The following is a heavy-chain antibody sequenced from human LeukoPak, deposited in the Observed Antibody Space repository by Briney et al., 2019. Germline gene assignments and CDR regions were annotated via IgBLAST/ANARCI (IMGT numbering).Heavy chain of an antibody. J-gene: IGHJ3*02. V-gene: IGHV3-23*01. CDR1: RFTFSTYA. Sequence: GRSLRLSCAASRFTFSTYAMISVRQAPGKGLEWVSVISNSGSSTDYADSVKGRFTISRDNSQNTLYLQMNSLRAEDTTVYYFAKDPPRSRARVDACDIWGQGTLVTVSS. D-gene: IGHD2-15*01. CDR2: ISNSGSST. CDR3: AKDPPRSRARVDACDI.